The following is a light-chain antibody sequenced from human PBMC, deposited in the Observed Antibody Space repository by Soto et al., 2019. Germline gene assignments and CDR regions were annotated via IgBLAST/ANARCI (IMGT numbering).Light chain of an antibody. V-gene: IGKV1-12*01. CDR3: QQTNSFPRT. CDR1: QDISIW. CDR2: AAS. J-gene: IGKJ3*01. Sequence: DIQMTQSPSSVSASVGDRVTITCRASQDISIWLAWYQQKPGKAPNLLIYAASSLQSGVPSRFSGSGSGTDFTLTITSLQPEDFATYFYQQTNSFPRTFGPGTKVDFK.